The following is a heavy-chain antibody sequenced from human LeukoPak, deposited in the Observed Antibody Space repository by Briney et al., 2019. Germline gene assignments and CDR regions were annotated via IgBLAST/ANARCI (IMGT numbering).Heavy chain of an antibody. CDR3: AGDGPTYRDGLDV. J-gene: IGHJ6*02. V-gene: IGHV3-33*01. CDR1: GFTFSNYG. CDR2: IWYDGSNK. Sequence: GGSLRLSCAASGFTFSNYGMHWVRQAPGKGLEWVTSIWYDGSNKYYADSVKGRFTISRDNSKHTLYLQLNSLRAEDVAVYYCAGDGPTYRDGLDVWVQGTTVTVCS. D-gene: IGHD1-1*01.